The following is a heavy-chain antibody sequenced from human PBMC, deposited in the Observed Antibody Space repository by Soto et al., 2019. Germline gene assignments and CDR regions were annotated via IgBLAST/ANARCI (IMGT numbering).Heavy chain of an antibody. CDR1: GGSFSGYY. V-gene: IGHV4-34*01. D-gene: IGHD3-10*01. CDR2: INHSGST. Sequence: SETLSLTCAVYGGSFSGYYWSWIRQPPGKGLEWIGEINHSGSTNYNPSLKSRVTISVDTSKNQFSLKLSSVTAADTAVYYCARGGAMVRGAKRAGWFDPWGQGTLVTVSS. CDR3: ARGGAMVRGAKRAGWFDP. J-gene: IGHJ5*02.